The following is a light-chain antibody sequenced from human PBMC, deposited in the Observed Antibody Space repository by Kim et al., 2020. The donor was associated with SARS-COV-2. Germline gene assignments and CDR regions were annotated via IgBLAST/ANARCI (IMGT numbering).Light chain of an antibody. J-gene: IGLJ3*02. Sequence: QSVLTQPPSVSGAPGQRVTISCTGSSSNIGSDYDVHWYQHVPGTAPKLLIYGSSSRPSGVPDRYSGSKSGTSASLAITGLQAEDEADYYCQSYDSSLRSSVFGGGTQLTVL. CDR2: GSS. CDR1: SSNIGSDYD. CDR3: QSYDSSLRSSV. V-gene: IGLV1-40*01.